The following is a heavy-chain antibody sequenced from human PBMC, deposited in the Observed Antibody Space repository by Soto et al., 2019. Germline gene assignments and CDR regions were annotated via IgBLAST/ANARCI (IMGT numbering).Heavy chain of an antibody. J-gene: IGHJ4*02. CDR1: GFTFSSYW. CDR3: ARVSREVVPAAIDY. CDR2: INSDGSST. Sequence: EVPLVESGGGLVQPGGALRLSCAASGFTFSSYWIHWVRQAPGKGLVWVSRINSDGSSTTYADSVKGRFTISRDNAKNTLYLQMTSLRAEDTAVYYCARVSREVVPAAIDYWGQGTLGTVS. V-gene: IGHV3-74*01. D-gene: IGHD2-2*01.